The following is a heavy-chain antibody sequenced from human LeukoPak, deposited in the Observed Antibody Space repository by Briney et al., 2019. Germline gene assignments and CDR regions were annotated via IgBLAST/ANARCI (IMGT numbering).Heavy chain of an antibody. Sequence: ASVKVSCKASGYTFTGNYMHWVRQAPGQGLEWMGRINPNSGGTNYAQKFQGRVTMTRDTSISTAYMELSRLRSDDTAVYYCARGLRFAGLLAYWGQGTLVTVSS. V-gene: IGHV1-2*06. CDR1: GYTFTGNY. J-gene: IGHJ4*02. D-gene: IGHD2-15*01. CDR3: ARGLRFAGLLAY. CDR2: INPNSGGT.